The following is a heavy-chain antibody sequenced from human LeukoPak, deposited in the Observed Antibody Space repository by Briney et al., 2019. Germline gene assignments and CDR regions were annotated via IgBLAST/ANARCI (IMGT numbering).Heavy chain of an antibody. CDR3: ARADHYDYGMDV. J-gene: IGHJ6*04. CDR2: INHSGGT. CDR1: GGSFSGCY. V-gene: IGHV4-34*01. Sequence: SETLSLTCAVYGGSFSGCYWSWIRQPPGKGLEWIGEINHSGGTNYNPSLKSRVTISVDTSKKQFSLKLSSVTAADTAVYYCARADHYDYGMDVWGKGTTVTVSS.